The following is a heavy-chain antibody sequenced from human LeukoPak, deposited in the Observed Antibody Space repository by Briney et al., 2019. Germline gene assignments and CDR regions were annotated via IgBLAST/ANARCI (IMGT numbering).Heavy chain of an antibody. CDR2: IYHSGST. Sequence: SSETLSLTCAVSGGFISSSNWWSWVRQPPGKGLEWIGEIYHSGSTNYNPSLKSRVTISVDKSKNQFSLKLSSVTAADTAVYYYARVRYYYDSSGYSIPLFDYWGQGTLVTVSS. D-gene: IGHD3-22*01. J-gene: IGHJ4*02. CDR1: GGFISSSNW. V-gene: IGHV4-4*02. CDR3: ARVRYYYDSSGYSIPLFDY.